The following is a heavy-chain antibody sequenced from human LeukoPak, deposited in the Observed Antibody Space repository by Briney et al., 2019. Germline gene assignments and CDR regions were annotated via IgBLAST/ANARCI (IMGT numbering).Heavy chain of an antibody. V-gene: IGHV3-23*01. Sequence: GGSLRLSCAASGFTFNSFAMNWVRQAPGKGPEWVSSISGSDGSSHYADFVKGRFTISRDNSKNTLHLQMNSLRAEDMAVYYCAKILGVGGYTRYKGFDQWGQGTLVTVSS. CDR1: GFTFNSFA. D-gene: IGHD3-16*02. CDR3: AKILGVGGYTRYKGFDQ. CDR2: ISGSDGSS. J-gene: IGHJ4*02.